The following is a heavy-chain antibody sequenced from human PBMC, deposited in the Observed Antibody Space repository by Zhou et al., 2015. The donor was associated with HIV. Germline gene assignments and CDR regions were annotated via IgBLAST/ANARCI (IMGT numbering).Heavy chain of an antibody. CDR1: GYTFTSFD. Sequence: QVQLVQSGAEVKKPGASVKVSCKASGYTFTSFDINWVRQATGQGLEWMGWMNPNSGNTGYVQKFQGRVTMTRDTSISTAYMQLSGLTSEDTAIYYCTRGRWEVPDAYWGQGTLVTV. J-gene: IGHJ4*02. CDR2: MNPNSGNT. V-gene: IGHV1-8*01. D-gene: IGHD1-26*01. CDR3: TRGRWEVPDAY.